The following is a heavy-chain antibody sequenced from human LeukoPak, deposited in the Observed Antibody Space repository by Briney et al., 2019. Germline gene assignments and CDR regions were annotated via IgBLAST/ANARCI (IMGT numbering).Heavy chain of an antibody. CDR1: GGSFSGYY. CDR3: ARDCLSGYSSSWYDY. V-gene: IGHV4-34*01. CDR2: INHSGST. D-gene: IGHD6-13*01. J-gene: IGHJ4*02. Sequence: PSETLSLTCAVYGGSFSGYYWSWIRQPPGKGLEWIGEINHSGSTNYNPSLKSRVTISVDTSKNQFSLKLSSVTAADTAVYYCARDCLSGYSSSWYDYWGQGTLVTVSS.